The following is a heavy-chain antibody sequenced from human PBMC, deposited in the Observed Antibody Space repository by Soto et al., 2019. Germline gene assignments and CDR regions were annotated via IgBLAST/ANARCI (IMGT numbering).Heavy chain of an antibody. CDR1: GDSIGSSGYY. CDR3: AREGGSHPYYFDY. V-gene: IGHV4-31*03. J-gene: IGHJ4*02. CDR2: IYYSGRT. Sequence: SETLSLTCNVSGDSIGSSGYYWSWIRHHPGNGLEWIGFIYYSGRTYYNPSLKSRVTISLDTSNNQFSLRLSSVTAADTAVYYCAREGGSHPYYFDYWGQGTLVTVSS. D-gene: IGHD1-26*01.